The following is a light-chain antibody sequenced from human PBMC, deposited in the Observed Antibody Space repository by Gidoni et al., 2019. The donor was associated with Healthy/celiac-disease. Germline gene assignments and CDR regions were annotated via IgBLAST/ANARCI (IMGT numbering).Light chain of an antibody. CDR2: GAS. J-gene: IGKJ2*01. V-gene: IGKV3-15*01. CDR1: QSVSSN. Sequence: PLERATLSCRASQSVSSNLAWYQQKPGQAPRLLIYGASTRATGIPARFSGIGSGTEFTLTISSLQSEDFAVYYCQQYNNWPLFXXXTKLEIK. CDR3: QQYNNWPL.